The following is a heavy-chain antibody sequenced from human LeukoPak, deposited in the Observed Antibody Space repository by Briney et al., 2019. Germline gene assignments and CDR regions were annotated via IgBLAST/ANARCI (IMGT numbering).Heavy chain of an antibody. Sequence: GGSLRLSCAASGFTFSSYAMSWVRQAPGKGLEWVSAISGSGGSTYYADSVKGRFTISRDNSKNTLYLQMNSLRAEDTAVYYCAKRGYYDFWSGYYSGTDYWGQGTLVTVSS. J-gene: IGHJ4*02. CDR2: ISGSGGST. CDR1: GFTFSSYA. CDR3: AKRGYYDFWSGYYSGTDY. V-gene: IGHV3-23*01. D-gene: IGHD3-3*01.